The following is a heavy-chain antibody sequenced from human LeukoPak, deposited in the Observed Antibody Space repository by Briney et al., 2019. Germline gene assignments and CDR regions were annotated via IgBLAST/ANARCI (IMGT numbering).Heavy chain of an antibody. D-gene: IGHD3-16*01. CDR1: GGSFSGYY. CDR2: INHSGST. J-gene: IGHJ6*03. CDR3: ARRNGGAPPYYYYYYMDV. V-gene: IGHV4-34*01. Sequence: SETLSPTCAVYGGSFSGYYWSWIRQPPGKGLEWIGEINHSGSTNYNPSLKSRVTISVDTSKNQFSLKLSSVTAADTAVYYCARRNGGAPPYYYYYYMDVWGKGTTVTVSS.